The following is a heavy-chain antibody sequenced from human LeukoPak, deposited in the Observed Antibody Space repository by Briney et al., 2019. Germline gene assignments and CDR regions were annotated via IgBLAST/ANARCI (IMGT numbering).Heavy chain of an antibody. V-gene: IGHV3-48*02. D-gene: IGHD2-21*02. Sequence: GTSLRLSCAASGFTFSSYSMNWVRQAPGKGLEWVSYISSGSSTIYYADSVKGRFTISRDNAKNSLCLQMNSLRDEDTAVYYCARENIVVVTAIRDAFDIWGQGTMVTVSS. CDR1: GFTFSSYS. CDR3: ARENIVVVTAIRDAFDI. J-gene: IGHJ3*02. CDR2: ISSGSSTI.